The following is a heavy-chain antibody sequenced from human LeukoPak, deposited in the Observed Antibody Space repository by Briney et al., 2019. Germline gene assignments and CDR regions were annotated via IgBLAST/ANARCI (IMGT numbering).Heavy chain of an antibody. CDR3: ASASGYEVNYYYYYGMDV. V-gene: IGHV4-59*01. CDR2: IYYSGST. J-gene: IGHJ6*02. CDR1: GGSISSYY. D-gene: IGHD3-10*01. Sequence: PSETLSLTCTVSGGSISSYYWSWIRQPPGKGLEWIGYIYYSGSTNYNPSLKSRVTISVDTSKNQFSLKLSSVTAADTAVYYCASASGYEVNYYYYYGMDVWGQGTTVTVSS.